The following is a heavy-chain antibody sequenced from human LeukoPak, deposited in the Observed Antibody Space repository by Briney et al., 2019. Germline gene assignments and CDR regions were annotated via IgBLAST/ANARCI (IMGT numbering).Heavy chain of an antibody. Sequence: PVGSLRLSCAASGFTVSSNYMSWVRQAPGKGLEWVSVIYSGGSTYYADSVKGRFTISRDNSKNTLYLQMNSLRAEDTAVYYCARERGPYYDILTGYYSGIRGFDYWGQGTLVTVSS. J-gene: IGHJ4*02. CDR1: GFTVSSNY. CDR3: ARERGPYYDILTGYYSGIRGFDY. V-gene: IGHV3-66*02. D-gene: IGHD3-9*01. CDR2: IYSGGST.